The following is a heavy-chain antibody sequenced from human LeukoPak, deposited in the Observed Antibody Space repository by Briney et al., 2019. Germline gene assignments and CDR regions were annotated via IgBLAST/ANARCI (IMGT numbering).Heavy chain of an antibody. J-gene: IGHJ5*02. Sequence: GGSLRLSCVGSGFTISNYWMHWVRHVPGTGLAWVSRIHPDGSITTYADSVKGRFTISRDNAKNTLYLQMNSLRAGDTAVYYCAPQQTYSPYNWFDPWGQGTLVTVSS. CDR2: IHPDGSIT. V-gene: IGHV3-74*03. CDR3: APQQTYSPYNWFDP. D-gene: IGHD5-12*01. CDR1: GFTISNYW.